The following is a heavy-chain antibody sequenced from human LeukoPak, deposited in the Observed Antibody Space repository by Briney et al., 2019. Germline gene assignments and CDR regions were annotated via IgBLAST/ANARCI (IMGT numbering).Heavy chain of an antibody. J-gene: IGHJ5*02. Sequence: QPGGSLRLSCAASGFTFSTYNMHWVRQAPGKGLEWVSYISSTSSTIYYADSVKGRFTISRDNAKNSPYLQMNSLRAEDTAVYYCARDTLVSFAVTGGFDPWGQGTLVTVSS. CDR3: ARDTLVSFAVTGGFDP. D-gene: IGHD2-21*02. CDR1: GFTFSTYN. CDR2: ISSTSSTI. V-gene: IGHV3-48*01.